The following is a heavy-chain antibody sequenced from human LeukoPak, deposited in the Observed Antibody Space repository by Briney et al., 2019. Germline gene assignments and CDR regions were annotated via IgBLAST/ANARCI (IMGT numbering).Heavy chain of an antibody. CDR2: INPSGGST. J-gene: IGHJ4*02. CDR3: ARESLGVYDILTGYSHQDY. D-gene: IGHD3-9*01. Sequence: ASVKVSCKTSGYSFIDYYIHWVRQAPGQGLEWMGIINPSGGSTSYAQKFQGRVTVTRDMSTSTVYMELSSLRSEDTAVYYCARESLGVYDILTGYSHQDYWGQGTLVTVSS. CDR1: GYSFIDYY. V-gene: IGHV1-46*01.